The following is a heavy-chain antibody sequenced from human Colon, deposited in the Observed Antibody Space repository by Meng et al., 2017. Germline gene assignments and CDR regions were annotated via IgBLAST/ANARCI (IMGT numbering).Heavy chain of an antibody. V-gene: IGHV4-4*02. CDR1: GDSIRSSNW. D-gene: IGHD3-10*01. CDR2: IYHSGST. J-gene: IGHJ4*02. CDR3: ARVIYASGNMAHLDC. Sequence: QVQLNEPGPGLVKPSGTLSLTCAVSGDSIRSSNWWSWVRQPPGRGLEWIGEIYHSGSTNYNPSLKNRLSLTVDKSKNQFSLTLHSVTAADTAVYYCARVIYASGNMAHLDCWGQGTLVTVSS.